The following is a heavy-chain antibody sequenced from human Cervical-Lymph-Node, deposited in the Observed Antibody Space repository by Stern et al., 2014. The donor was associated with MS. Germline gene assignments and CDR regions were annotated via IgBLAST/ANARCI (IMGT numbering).Heavy chain of an antibody. V-gene: IGHV4-4*02. CDR3: ARERQQYCNSEGCSYWYFDL. J-gene: IGHJ2*01. D-gene: IGHD2/OR15-2a*01. CDR2: NYHRGPS. CDR1: GGSVSSTNW. Sequence: QVQLQESGPGLVKPSGTLSLTCAVSGGSVSSTNWWSWVRQSPGKGLEWIGNNYHRGPSNYAPSPRVRVSISLDNPKTSLSLDLTSVTAADTAVYYCARERQQYCNSEGCSYWYFDLWGRGTLVTVSS.